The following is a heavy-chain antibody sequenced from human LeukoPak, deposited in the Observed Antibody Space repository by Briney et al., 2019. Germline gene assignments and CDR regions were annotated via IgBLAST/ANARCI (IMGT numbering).Heavy chain of an antibody. Sequence: PSETLSLTCIVSGDSISSSNYYWGWIRQPPREGLEWIGSMLYSGNTYYNPSLKSRVAIYADTSKNELSLRVNSVTAADAAVYFCARHRPYGGYDDWGQGTLVTVSS. V-gene: IGHV4-39*01. CDR1: GDSISSSNYY. CDR2: MLYSGNT. CDR3: ARHRPYGGYDD. J-gene: IGHJ4*02. D-gene: IGHD5-12*01.